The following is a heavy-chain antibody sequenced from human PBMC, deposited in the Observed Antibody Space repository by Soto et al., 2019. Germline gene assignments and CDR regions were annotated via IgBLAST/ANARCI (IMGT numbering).Heavy chain of an antibody. J-gene: IGHJ6*02. D-gene: IGHD2-8*01. CDR3: ARVRCFNGLCHTADYGMDV. CDR1: GDVFRSYG. Sequence: QVQLVQSGAEVKKPGSSVKVSCKASGDVFRSYGINWVRQAPGQGLEWIGGIIPISGTTNYAQKFQGRVAITADESTDTGYMELSRLRSEDTAVYFCARVRCFNGLCHTADYGMDVWGQGSTVTVSS. V-gene: IGHV1-69*01. CDR2: IIPISGTT.